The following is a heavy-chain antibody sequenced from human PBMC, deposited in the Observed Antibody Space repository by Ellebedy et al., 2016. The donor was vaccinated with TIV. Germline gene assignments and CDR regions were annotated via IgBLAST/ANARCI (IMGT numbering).Heavy chain of an antibody. CDR2: ISGSGDNI. J-gene: IGHJ4*02. CDR1: GFTFSSYG. D-gene: IGHD5-24*01. V-gene: IGHV3-23*01. Sequence: GGSLRLSCAASGFTFSSYGMHWVRQAPGKGLEWVSVISGSGDNIHYADSVKGRFTISRDIPKNTWYLQMNSLRADDTAVYYCAKGPTRGYWGQGTLVTVSS. CDR3: AKGPTRGY.